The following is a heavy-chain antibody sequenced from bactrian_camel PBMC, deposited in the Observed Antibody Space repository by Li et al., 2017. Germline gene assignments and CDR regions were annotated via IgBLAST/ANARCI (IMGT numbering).Heavy chain of an antibody. CDR3: RALTRGPGYIAWCTYEI. CDR2: INSDGTT. Sequence: HVQLVESGGGTVQAGGSLRLSCTASGFDFDDSDMGWYRQAPGNECKEVSTINSDGTTDYANSVKGRSTISQENAKSTVYLQLDSLKPEDTALYFCRALTRGPGYIAWCTYEIWGQGTQVTVS. CDR1: GFDFDDSD. V-gene: IGHV3S63*01. J-gene: IGHJ4*01. D-gene: IGHD5*01.